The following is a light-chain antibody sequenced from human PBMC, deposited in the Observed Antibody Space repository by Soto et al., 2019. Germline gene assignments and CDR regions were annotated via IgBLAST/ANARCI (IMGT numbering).Light chain of an antibody. CDR1: QSVRSSY. CDR2: GAS. V-gene: IGKV3-20*01. CDR3: QQYGSSPFT. Sequence: EVVLTQSPGTLSLSPGERATLSCRARQSVRSSYLAWYQQKPGQAPRLLIYGASSRATGIPDRFSGSGSGTDFTLTISRLEPEDFAVYYCQQYGSSPFTFGPGTKVDIK. J-gene: IGKJ3*01.